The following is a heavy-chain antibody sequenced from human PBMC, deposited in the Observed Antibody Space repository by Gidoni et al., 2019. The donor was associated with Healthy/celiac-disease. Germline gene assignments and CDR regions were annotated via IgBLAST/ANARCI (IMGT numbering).Heavy chain of an antibody. V-gene: IGHV4-38-2*02. D-gene: IGHD3-9*01. CDR2: IYHSGST. J-gene: IGHJ5*02. CDR1: GYPLSSGYY. Sequence: QVQLQESGPGLVKPSETLSLTCTVSGYPLSSGYYWGWIRQPPGKGLEWIGSIYHSGSTYYNPSLKSRVTISVDTSKNQFSLKLSSVTAADTAVYYCAGVLRYFDWFGFDPWGQGTLVTVSS. CDR3: AGVLRYFDWFGFDP.